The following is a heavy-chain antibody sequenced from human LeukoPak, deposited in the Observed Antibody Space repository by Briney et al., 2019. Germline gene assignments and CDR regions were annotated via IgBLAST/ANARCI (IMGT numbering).Heavy chain of an antibody. D-gene: IGHD1-26*01. Sequence: GGSLRLSCAASGFTVSSNYMSWVRQAPGKGLEWVSVIYSGGSTYYADSVKGRFTISRDNSKSTLYLQMNSLRAEDTAVYYCASAPTTDYCYGMDVWGKGTTVTVSS. CDR3: ASAPTTDYCYGMDV. CDR1: GFTVSSNY. J-gene: IGHJ6*04. V-gene: IGHV3-53*01. CDR2: IYSGGST.